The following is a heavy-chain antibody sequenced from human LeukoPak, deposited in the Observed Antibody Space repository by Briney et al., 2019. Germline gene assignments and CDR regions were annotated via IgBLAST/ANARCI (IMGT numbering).Heavy chain of an antibody. CDR1: GYTLTSYG. Sequence: ASVKVSCKASGYTLTSYGISWVRQAPGQGLEWMGWISAYNGNTNYAQKLQGRVTMTTDTSTSTAYMELRSLRSDDTAVYYCAMTTVTRGGDYFDYWGQGTLVTVSS. CDR2: ISAYNGNT. CDR3: AMTTVTRGGDYFDY. J-gene: IGHJ4*02. D-gene: IGHD4-17*01. V-gene: IGHV1-18*01.